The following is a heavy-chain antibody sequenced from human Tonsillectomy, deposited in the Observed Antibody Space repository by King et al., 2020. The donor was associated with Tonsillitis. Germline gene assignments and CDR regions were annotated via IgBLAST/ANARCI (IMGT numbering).Heavy chain of an antibody. CDR2: ISYEGGNK. CDR1: GFIFNNYA. Sequence: VQLVESGGGVVKPGRSLRLSCAASGFIFNNYALHWVRQAPGKGLEWVAVISYEGGNKYYTDSVKGRFTISRDSSKNTLYLQMNSLRAEDTAVYYCARGPPELRFLDMDVWGTGTTVTVSS. V-gene: IGHV3-30*10. CDR3: ARGPPELRFLDMDV. J-gene: IGHJ6*03. D-gene: IGHD3-3*01.